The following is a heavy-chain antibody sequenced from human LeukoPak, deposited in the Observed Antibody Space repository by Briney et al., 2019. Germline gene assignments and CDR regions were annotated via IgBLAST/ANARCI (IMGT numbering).Heavy chain of an antibody. Sequence: GASVKVSCKASGYTLTSYYMHWVRQAPGQGLEWMGRINPNDGSTSYAQKFQGRVTMTRDMSTSTDYMELSSLRSEDTAVYYCARDDSVEDTDWWFDPWGQGTLVTVSS. CDR2: INPNDGST. V-gene: IGHV1-46*01. CDR3: ARDDSVEDTDWWFDP. CDR1: GYTLTSYY. D-gene: IGHD1-26*01. J-gene: IGHJ5*02.